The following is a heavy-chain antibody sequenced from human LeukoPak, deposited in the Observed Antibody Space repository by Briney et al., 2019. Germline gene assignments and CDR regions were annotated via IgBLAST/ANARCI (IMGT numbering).Heavy chain of an antibody. Sequence: PPQTLSLTCTVSGGSISSGGYYWSWIRQHPGKGLEWIGYIYYSGSTYYNPSLKSRVTISVDTSKNQFSLKLSSVTAADTAVYYCARDTADYGGNGIDYWGQGTLVPVSS. CDR2: IYYSGST. CDR3: ARDTADYGGNGIDY. J-gene: IGHJ4*02. CDR1: GGSISSGGYY. D-gene: IGHD4-23*01. V-gene: IGHV4-31*03.